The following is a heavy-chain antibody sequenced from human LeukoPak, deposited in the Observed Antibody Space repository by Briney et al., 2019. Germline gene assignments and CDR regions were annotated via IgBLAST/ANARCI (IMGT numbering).Heavy chain of an antibody. Sequence: PGGSLRLSCAASGFTFSGYYMSWIRQAPGKGLEWVSYISSSGSTIYYADSVKGRFTISRDNAKNSLYLQMNSLKTEDTAVYYCTTALYDWNDVNYWGQGTLVTVSS. CDR2: ISSSGSTI. D-gene: IGHD1-1*01. CDR3: TTALYDWNDVNY. V-gene: IGHV3-11*01. CDR1: GFTFSGYY. J-gene: IGHJ4*02.